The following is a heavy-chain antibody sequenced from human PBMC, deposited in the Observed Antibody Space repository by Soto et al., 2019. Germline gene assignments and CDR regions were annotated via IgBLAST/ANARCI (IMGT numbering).Heavy chain of an antibody. J-gene: IGHJ6*02. D-gene: IGHD3-3*01. CDR1: GGTFSSYA. Sequence: SVNFSCKSSGGTFSSYAISWVRQAPGQGLEWMGGIIPIFGTANYAQKFQGRVTITADESTSTAYMELSSLRSEDTAVYYCARVLTIFGVVLVYGMDVWGQGLTVTVS. CDR2: IIPIFGTA. V-gene: IGHV1-69*13. CDR3: ARVLTIFGVVLVYGMDV.